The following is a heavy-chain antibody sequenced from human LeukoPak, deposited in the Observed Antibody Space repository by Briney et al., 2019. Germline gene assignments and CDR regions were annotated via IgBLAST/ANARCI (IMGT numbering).Heavy chain of an antibody. CDR2: IYHSGST. CDR1: GGSISSGGYS. D-gene: IGHD3-22*01. J-gene: IGHJ4*02. Sequence: PSETLSLTCAVSGGSISSGGYSWSWIRQPPGKGLEWIGYIYHSGSTYYNPSLKSRDTISVDRSKNQFSLKLSSVTAADTAVYYCARGYDSSGYYYNFDYWGQGTLVTVSS. V-gene: IGHV4-30-2*01. CDR3: ARGYDSSGYYYNFDY.